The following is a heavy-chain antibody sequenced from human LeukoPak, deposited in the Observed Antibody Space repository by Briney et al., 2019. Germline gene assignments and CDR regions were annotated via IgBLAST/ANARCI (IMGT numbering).Heavy chain of an antibody. CDR2: INPNSGGT. CDR3: ARAGGASDSSGWYVFDY. CDR1: GYTFTEYY. Sequence: EASVKVSCKASGYTFTEYYMHWVRQAPGQGLEWMGWINPNSGGTNYAQKFQGWVTMTRDTSISTAYMELSRLRSDDTAVYYCARAGGASDSSGWYVFDYWGQGTLVTVSS. D-gene: IGHD6-19*01. V-gene: IGHV1-2*04. J-gene: IGHJ4*02.